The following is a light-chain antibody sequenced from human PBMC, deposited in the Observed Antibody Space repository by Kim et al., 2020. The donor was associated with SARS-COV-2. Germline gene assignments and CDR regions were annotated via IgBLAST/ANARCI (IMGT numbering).Light chain of an antibody. CDR1: SSDVGGYNY. V-gene: IGLV2-14*03. CDR3: SSYTSSSTRV. CDR2: DVS. J-gene: IGLJ3*02. Sequence: GHSITISRTGTSSDVGGYNYVSWYQQHPGKAPKLMIYDVSNRPSGVSNRFSGSKSGNTASLTISGLQAEDEADYYCSSYTSSSTRVFGGGTKLTVL.